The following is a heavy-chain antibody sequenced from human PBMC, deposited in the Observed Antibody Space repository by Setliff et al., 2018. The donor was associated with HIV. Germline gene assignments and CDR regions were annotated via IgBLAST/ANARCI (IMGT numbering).Heavy chain of an antibody. D-gene: IGHD3-10*01. CDR1: SGSISTYY. CDR2: IYYTGST. V-gene: IGHV4-59*01. Sequence: SETLSLTCTVSSGSISTYYWTWFRQPPGKGLVYIGYIYYTGSTDYNPSLNGRVTISIDMSKSQFSLKLNSVTAADTAVYYCARASTHYFGNNKSSWPDAFDIWGLGTMVTVSS. CDR3: ARASTHYFGNNKSSWPDAFDI. J-gene: IGHJ3*02.